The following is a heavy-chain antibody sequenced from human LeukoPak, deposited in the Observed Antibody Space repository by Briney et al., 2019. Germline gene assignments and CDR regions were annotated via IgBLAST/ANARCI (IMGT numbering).Heavy chain of an antibody. CDR2: INHSGST. D-gene: IGHD3-22*01. CDR1: GGSFSGYY. J-gene: IGHJ3*02. V-gene: IGHV4-34*01. Sequence: SETLPLTCAVYGGSFSGYYWSWIRQPPGKGLEWIGEINHSGSTNYNPSLKSRVTISVETSKNQFSLKLSSVTAADTAVYYCAKDPYYYDSSGYWLRPGAFDIWGQGTMVTVSS. CDR3: AKDPYYYDSSGYWLRPGAFDI.